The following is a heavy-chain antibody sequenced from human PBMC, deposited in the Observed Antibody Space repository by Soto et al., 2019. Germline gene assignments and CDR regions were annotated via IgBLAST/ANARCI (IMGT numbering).Heavy chain of an antibody. Sequence: SQTLSLTCTVSYGSMSVSNVFWGSVRQPPGKGLERIGNIDYSGTAYFNPSLGTRVTFPVDTSKNQFSLTLYSVTAADTAVYYCARTTGRHLDFWGQGILVTVSS. D-gene: IGHD4-4*01. V-gene: IGHV4-39*01. J-gene: IGHJ4*02. CDR2: IDYSGTA. CDR3: ARTTGRHLDF. CDR1: YGSMSVSNVF.